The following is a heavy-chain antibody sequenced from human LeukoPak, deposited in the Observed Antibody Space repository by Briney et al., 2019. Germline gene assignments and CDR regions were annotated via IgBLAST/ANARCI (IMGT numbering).Heavy chain of an antibody. J-gene: IGHJ4*02. Sequence: SETLSLTCAVSGASIRSSTNWWSWVRQPPGKGLEWIGEIFHSGSTNYNPSLKSRVTMSADKSKNQFSLNLSSVTAADTAVYYCLYGGNSGDWVYWGQGTLVTVSS. V-gene: IGHV4-4*02. D-gene: IGHD4-23*01. CDR2: IFHSGST. CDR1: GASIRSSTNW. CDR3: LYGGNSGDWVY.